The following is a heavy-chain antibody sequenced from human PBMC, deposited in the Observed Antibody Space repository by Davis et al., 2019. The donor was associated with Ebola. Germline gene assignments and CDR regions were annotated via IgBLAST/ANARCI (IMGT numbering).Heavy chain of an antibody. J-gene: IGHJ4*01. D-gene: IGHD3-16*01. CDR3: ASHTNYIWGSYEH. CDR2: IYYSGST. V-gene: IGHV4-34*01. CDR1: GGSFSGYY. Sequence: SETLSLTCAVYGGSFSGYYLGWIRQPPGKGLEWIGSIYYSGSTYYNPSLMSRVTISVDTSKNQFSLKLSSVTAADKAVYYCASHTNYIWGSYEHWGQGTLVTVSS.